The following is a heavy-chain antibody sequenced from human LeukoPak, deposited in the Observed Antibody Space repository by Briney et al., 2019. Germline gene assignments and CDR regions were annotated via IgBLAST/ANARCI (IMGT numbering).Heavy chain of an antibody. CDR1: GFTFSSYA. CDR3: ARDHGSGSYTYYYYGMDV. D-gene: IGHD3-10*01. CDR2: XXYDGSNK. J-gene: IGHJ6*02. Sequence: GGSLRLSCAASGFTFSSYAMHWVRQAPGKGLXXXXXXXYDGSNKYYADSVKGRFTISRDNSKNTLYLQMNSLRAEDTAVYYCARDHGSGSYTYYYYGMDVWGQGTTVTVSS. V-gene: IGHV3-30-3*01.